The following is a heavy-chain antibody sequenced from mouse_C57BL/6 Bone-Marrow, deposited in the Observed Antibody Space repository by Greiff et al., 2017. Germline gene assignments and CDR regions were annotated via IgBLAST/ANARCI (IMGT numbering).Heavy chain of an antibody. CDR1: GFSLTSYG. J-gene: IGHJ3*01. Sequence: VQRVESGPGLVAPSQSLSITCTVSGFSLTSYGVSWVRPPPGKGLEWLGVIWGDGSTNYHSALISRLSISKDNSKSQVFLKLNSLQTDDTATYYCAKGFLGSSSAWFAYWGQGTLVTVSA. CDR3: AKGFLGSSSAWFAY. CDR2: IWGDGST. V-gene: IGHV2-3*01. D-gene: IGHD1-1*01.